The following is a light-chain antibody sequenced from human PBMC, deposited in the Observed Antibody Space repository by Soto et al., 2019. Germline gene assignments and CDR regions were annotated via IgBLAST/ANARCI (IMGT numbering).Light chain of an antibody. Sequence: QSVLTQPPSVSGALGQRVTISCTGSGLNIGAGYDVHWYQQLPGTAPKVVIYGNKIRPSGVPDRFSSSKSGTSASLAITGLQAEDEAEYYCQSFDAGVSGYVFGPGTKLTVL. V-gene: IGLV1-40*01. J-gene: IGLJ1*01. CDR3: QSFDAGVSGYV. CDR2: GNK. CDR1: GLNIGAGYD.